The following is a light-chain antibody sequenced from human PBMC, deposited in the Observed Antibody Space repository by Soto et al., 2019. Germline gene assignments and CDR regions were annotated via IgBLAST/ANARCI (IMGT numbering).Light chain of an antibody. CDR3: QQAFSFPLT. CDR2: STS. J-gene: IGKJ4*01. V-gene: IGKV1-12*01. Sequence: DIQMTQSPSSVSASVGERVTITCRESQVIRNWLVWYQQKRGKAPKIXISSTSSLQIGVPSRVSGSGTWTEFTLTITSLQPEDCETYDCQQAFSFPLTFGEGTKVDI. CDR1: QVIRNW.